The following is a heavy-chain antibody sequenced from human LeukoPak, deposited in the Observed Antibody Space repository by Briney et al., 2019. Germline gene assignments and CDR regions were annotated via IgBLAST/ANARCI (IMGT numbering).Heavy chain of an antibody. Sequence: GGSLRLSCAASGFTFSWHAMHWVRQAPGKGLEYVSAISSNGGSTYYADSVKGRFTISRDNSKNTLYLQMSSLRAEDTAVFYCVRTSSGYSPIWGQGTMVTVSS. D-gene: IGHD3-22*01. CDR3: VRTSSGYSPI. CDR1: GFTFSWHA. J-gene: IGHJ3*02. V-gene: IGHV3-64D*06. CDR2: ISSNGGST.